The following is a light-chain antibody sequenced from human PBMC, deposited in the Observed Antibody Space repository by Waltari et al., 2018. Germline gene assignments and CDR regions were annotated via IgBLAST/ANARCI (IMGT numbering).Light chain of an antibody. V-gene: IGLV1-44*01. CDR2: SNN. J-gene: IGLJ2*01. CDR3: AAWDDSLNGVV. Sequence: QSVLTQPPSASGTPGQRVTISCSGSSSNIGSNPVNWYQQLPGTVPKLLIFSNNQRPSGVPDRFSGSKSGTSASRAISGLQSEDEADYYCAAWDDSLNGVVFGGGTKLTVL. CDR1: SSNIGSNP.